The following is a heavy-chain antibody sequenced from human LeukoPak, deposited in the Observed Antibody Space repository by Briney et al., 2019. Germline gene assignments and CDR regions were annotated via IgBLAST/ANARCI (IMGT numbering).Heavy chain of an antibody. CDR1: GYTFTSYD. Sequence: ASVKVSCKASGYTFTSYDINWVRQATGQGLEWMGWMNPNSGNTGYAQKFRGRVTMTRNTSISTAYMELSSLRSEDTAVYYCARERSIAVAALDYWGQGTLVTVSS. CDR2: MNPNSGNT. V-gene: IGHV1-8*01. D-gene: IGHD6-19*01. J-gene: IGHJ4*02. CDR3: ARERSIAVAALDY.